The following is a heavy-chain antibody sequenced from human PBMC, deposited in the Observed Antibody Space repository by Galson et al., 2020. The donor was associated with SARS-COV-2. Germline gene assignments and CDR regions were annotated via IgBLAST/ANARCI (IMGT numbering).Heavy chain of an antibody. J-gene: IGHJ6*02. V-gene: IGHV1-69*13. CDR3: ARGFGRIAARRVHCYGMDV. CDR2: IIPIFGTA. Sequence: SVKVSCKASGGTFSSYAISWVRQAPGQGLEWMGGIIPIFGTANYAQKFQGRVTITADESTSTAYMELSSLRSEDTAVYYCARGFGRIAARRVHCYGMDVWGQGTTVTVS. CDR1: GGTFSSYA. D-gene: IGHD6-6*01.